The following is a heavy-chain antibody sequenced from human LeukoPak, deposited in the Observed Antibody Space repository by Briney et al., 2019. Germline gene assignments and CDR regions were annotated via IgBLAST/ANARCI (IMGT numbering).Heavy chain of an antibody. CDR1: GDSINNYY. D-gene: IGHD5-18*01. CDR2: VYTDGTT. V-gene: IGHV4-4*07. CDR3: ARDRGRSYGSFDY. Sequence: SETLSLTCTVSGDSINNYYWNWIRQPAGKGLEWIGRVYTDGTTSYNPSLKSRVTMSVDTSKNQFSLNLNSVTAADTAMYYCARDRGRSYGSFDYWGQGTLVTVSS. J-gene: IGHJ4*02.